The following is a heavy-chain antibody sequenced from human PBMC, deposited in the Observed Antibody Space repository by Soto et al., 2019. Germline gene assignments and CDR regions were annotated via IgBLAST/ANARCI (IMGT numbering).Heavy chain of an antibody. CDR1: GYTLTELS. Sequence: GASVKVSCKVSGYTLTELSMHCVRQAPGKGLEWMGGFDPEDGETIYAQKFQGRVTMTEDASTDTAYMELSSLRSEDTAVYYCATGSYFWSGYPRYYFDYWGQGTLVTVSS. V-gene: IGHV1-24*01. J-gene: IGHJ4*02. CDR2: FDPEDGET. CDR3: ATGSYFWSGYPRYYFDY. D-gene: IGHD3-3*01.